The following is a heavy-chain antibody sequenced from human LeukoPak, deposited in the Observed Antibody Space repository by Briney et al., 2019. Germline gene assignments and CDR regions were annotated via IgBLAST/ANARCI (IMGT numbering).Heavy chain of an antibody. Sequence: SETLSLTCTVSGGSIISSTYYWGGIRQPPGKGLVCFGSIYYSVTTSYNPSIKSRVTISVDTSRNQFSLKLSSVTAADTAVFHCARHSRGYYDSTGYYYGSHAFDIWGQGTMVTVSS. J-gene: IGHJ3*02. V-gene: IGHV4-39*01. D-gene: IGHD3-22*01. CDR2: IYYSVTT. CDR1: GGSIISSTYY. CDR3: ARHSRGYYDSTGYYYGSHAFDI.